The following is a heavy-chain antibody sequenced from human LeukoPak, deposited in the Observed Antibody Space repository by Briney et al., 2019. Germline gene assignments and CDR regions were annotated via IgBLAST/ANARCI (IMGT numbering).Heavy chain of an antibody. CDR3: ASGPYSSGWYKY. Sequence: GGSLRLSCAASGFTFSSYGMSWVRQPPGKGLEWVSSISGSGGNTYYADSVKGRFTISRDNSKNTLYLQMDTLRAEDTAVYYCASGPYSSGWYKYWGQGTLVTVSS. J-gene: IGHJ4*02. CDR1: GFTFSSYG. CDR2: ISGSGGNT. D-gene: IGHD6-19*01. V-gene: IGHV3-23*01.